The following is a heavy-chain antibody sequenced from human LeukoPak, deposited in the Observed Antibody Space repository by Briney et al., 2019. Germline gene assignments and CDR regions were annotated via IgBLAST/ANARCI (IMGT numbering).Heavy chain of an antibody. D-gene: IGHD3-10*01. CDR2: INHSGST. Sequence: SETLSLTCAVYGGSFSGYYWSWIRQPPGKWLEWIGEINHSGSTKYNPSLKNQVTISVDTSKNQFSLKLSSVTAADTAVYYCARRLGRKFGERFYYYHYLDVWGKGTTVTIPS. CDR1: GGSFSGYY. V-gene: IGHV4-34*01. J-gene: IGHJ6*03. CDR3: ARRLGRKFGERFYYYHYLDV.